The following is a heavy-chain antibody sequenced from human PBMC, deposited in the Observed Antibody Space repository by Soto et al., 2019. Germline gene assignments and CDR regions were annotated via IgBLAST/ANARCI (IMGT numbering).Heavy chain of an antibody. CDR1: GGSISSSSYY. Sequence: QLQLQESGPGLVKPSETLSLTCTVSGGSISSSSYYWGWIRQPPGKGLEWIGSIYYSGSTYYNPSRKSRVTISVDTSKNQFSLKLSSVTAADTAVYYCAALGTDFRSGCFDIWGQGTMVTVSS. J-gene: IGHJ3*02. V-gene: IGHV4-39*01. CDR3: AALGTDFRSGCFDI. D-gene: IGHD3-3*01. CDR2: IYYSGST.